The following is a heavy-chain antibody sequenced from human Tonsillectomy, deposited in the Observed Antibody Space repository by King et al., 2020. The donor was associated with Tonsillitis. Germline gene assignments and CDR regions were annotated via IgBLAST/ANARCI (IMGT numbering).Heavy chain of an antibody. V-gene: IGHV3-21*01. Sequence: VQLVESGGGLVKPGGSLRLSCAASGFTFSTYSMNWVRQAPGKGREWVSFISISSSYIYYADAVKGRFTISKENAKNSLYLQMNSLRAEDTAVYYCAGDPGYGILTGYQGFDSWGQGTLVTVSS. CDR3: AGDPGYGILTGYQGFDS. CDR2: ISISSSYI. J-gene: IGHJ4*02. D-gene: IGHD3-9*01. CDR1: GFTFSTYS.